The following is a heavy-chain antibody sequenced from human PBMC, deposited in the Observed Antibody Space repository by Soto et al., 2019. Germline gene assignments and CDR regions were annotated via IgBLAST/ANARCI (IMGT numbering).Heavy chain of an antibody. V-gene: IGHV4-34*10. CDR2: IDHRENT. Sequence: SETLSLTCAVYGGSFSGHYWSWVRQPPGKGLEWIGEIDHRENTNYNPSLKSRVTMTTDTSTSTAYMELRSLRSDDTAIYYCARDGFYAGSGRYSYAYSPPRYYAMDVWGQGTTVTVSS. CDR3: ARDGFYAGSGRYSYAYSPPRYYAMDV. CDR1: GGSFSGHY. J-gene: IGHJ6*02. D-gene: IGHD5-18*01.